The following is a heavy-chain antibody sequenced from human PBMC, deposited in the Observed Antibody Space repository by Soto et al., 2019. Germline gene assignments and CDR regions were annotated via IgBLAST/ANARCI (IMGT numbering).Heavy chain of an antibody. CDR3: AREKEYYYGSGTTMGGYYHYGMAV. Sequence: GGSLRLSCAASGFTFSSYGMHWVRQAPGKGLEWVAVIWYDGSNKYYADSVKGRFTISRDNSKNTLYLQMNSLRAEDTAVYYCAREKEYYYGSGTTMGGYYHYGMAVWGQGTTVTVYS. CDR2: IWYDGSNK. CDR1: GFTFSSYG. J-gene: IGHJ6*02. V-gene: IGHV3-33*01. D-gene: IGHD3-10*01.